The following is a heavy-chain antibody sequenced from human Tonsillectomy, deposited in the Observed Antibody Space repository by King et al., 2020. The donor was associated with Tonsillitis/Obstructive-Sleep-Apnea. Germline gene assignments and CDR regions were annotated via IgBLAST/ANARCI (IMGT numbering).Heavy chain of an antibody. CDR1: GGSFSGYY. CDR3: ARGRAAATSHMAD. J-gene: IGHJ6*03. Sequence: VQLQQWGAGLLKPSETLSLTCAVYGGSFSGYYWSWIRQPPGKGLEWIGEINHSGSTNYNPSLKSRVTISVDTSKNQFSLKLSSVTAADTAVYYCARGRAAATSHMADWLKGTTVTVSS. V-gene: IGHV4-34*01. D-gene: IGHD6-13*01. CDR2: INHSGST.